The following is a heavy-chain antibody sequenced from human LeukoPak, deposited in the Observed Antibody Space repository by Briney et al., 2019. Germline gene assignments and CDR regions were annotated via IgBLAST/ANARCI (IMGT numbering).Heavy chain of an antibody. CDR2: ISGSGGST. CDR1: GFTFSSYA. J-gene: IGHJ3*02. D-gene: IGHD3-22*01. CDR3: ATSIYYYDSSGYLDAFDI. Sequence: GGSLRLSCAASGFTFSSYAMSWVRQAPGKGLEWVSAISGSGGSTYYADSVKGRFTISRDNSKNTLYLQMNSLRAEDTAVYYCATSIYYYDSSGYLDAFDIWGQGTMVTVSS. V-gene: IGHV3-23*01.